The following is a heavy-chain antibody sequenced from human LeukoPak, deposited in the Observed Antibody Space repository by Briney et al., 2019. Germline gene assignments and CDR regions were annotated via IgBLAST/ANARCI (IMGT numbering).Heavy chain of an antibody. CDR3: AKEREAKGYYDWDYFDY. V-gene: IGHV3-53*01. Sequence: PGGSLRLSCAASGFTVSSNYMSWVRQAPGKGLEWVSVIYSGGSTYYADSVKGRFTISRDNSKNTLYLQMNSLRAEDTAVYYCAKEREAKGYYDWDYFDYWGQGTLVTVSS. CDR1: GFTVSSNY. D-gene: IGHD3-22*01. CDR2: IYSGGST. J-gene: IGHJ4*02.